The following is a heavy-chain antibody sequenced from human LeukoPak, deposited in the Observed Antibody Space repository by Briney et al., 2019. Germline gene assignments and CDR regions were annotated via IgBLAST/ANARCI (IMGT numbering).Heavy chain of an antibody. CDR2: INPNSGGT. J-gene: IGHJ4*02. CDR3: ARDVAGGDY. CDR1: GYTFIGYY. D-gene: IGHD6-19*01. V-gene: IGHV1-2*06. Sequence: ASVKVSCKASGYTFIGYYIHWVRQAPGQGLEWMGRINPNSGGTNYTQNFQGRVTTTRDTSISTAYMELSRLRSDDTAVYYCARDVAGGDYWGQGTLVTVSS.